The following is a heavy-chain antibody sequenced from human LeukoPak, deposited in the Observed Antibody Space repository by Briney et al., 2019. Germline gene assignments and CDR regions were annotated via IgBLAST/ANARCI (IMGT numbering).Heavy chain of an antibody. J-gene: IGHJ4*02. V-gene: IGHV3-48*01. Sequence: GGSLRLSCAASGFTFSSYSMNWVRQAPGKGLEWVSYISSSSSTIYYADSVKGRFTISRDNAKNSLYLQMNSLRAEDTAAYYCARGVGLFAVVPTGYTDYWGQGTLVTVSS. CDR3: ARGVGLFAVVPTGYTDY. CDR1: GFTFSSYS. D-gene: IGHD3-16*02. CDR2: ISSSSSTI.